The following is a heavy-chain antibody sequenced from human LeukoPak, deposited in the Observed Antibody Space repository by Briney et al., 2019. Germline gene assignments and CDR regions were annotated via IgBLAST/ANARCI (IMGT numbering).Heavy chain of an antibody. J-gene: IGHJ6*04. D-gene: IGHD5-24*01. Sequence: GGSLRLSCAASGFNLTNYAMHWVRQAPGKGLEWVTLISYSGGNKYYADSVKGRFTFSRDKSKNTLYLQMNSLRPEDSAVYYCASDPRDGGQNVWGKGTTVTVSS. CDR3: ASDPRDGGQNV. CDR1: GFNLTNYA. CDR2: ISYSGGNK. V-gene: IGHV3-30*04.